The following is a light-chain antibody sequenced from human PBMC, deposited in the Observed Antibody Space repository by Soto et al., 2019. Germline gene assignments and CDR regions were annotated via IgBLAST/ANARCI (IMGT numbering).Light chain of an antibody. CDR1: SGVVGSYDL. CDR3: CSYAGSNTWV. Sequence: QSALNQPASVSGSPGQSITVSCTGSSGVVGSYDLVSWYQQHPGKAPKLMIYEVYKRPSGVSNRFSGPKSGNTASLTIFGLQVEDEADYYCCSYAGSNTWVFGGGTKLTVL. V-gene: IGLV2-23*02. J-gene: IGLJ3*02. CDR2: EVY.